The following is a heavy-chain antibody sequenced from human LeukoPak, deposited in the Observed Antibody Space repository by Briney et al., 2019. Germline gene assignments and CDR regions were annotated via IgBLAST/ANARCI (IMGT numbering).Heavy chain of an antibody. V-gene: IGHV3-66*01. Sequence: GGSLRLSCEASGFTVSGNYMNWIRQAPGKGLEWVSVIYSGGNTYYADSVKGRFSISRDNSKNTLYLQMNSLRVEDTAVYYCAGSRLSAEYFQFWGQGTLVAVSS. CDR1: GFTVSGNY. CDR3: AGSRLSAEYFQF. J-gene: IGHJ1*01. CDR2: IYSGGNT.